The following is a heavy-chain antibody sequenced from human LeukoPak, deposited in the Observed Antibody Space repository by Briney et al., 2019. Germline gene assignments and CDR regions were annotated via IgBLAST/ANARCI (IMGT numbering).Heavy chain of an antibody. CDR2: IHSDGSTT. CDR1: GITVSKYW. CDR3: TRDANHYGGMDV. V-gene: IGHV3-74*01. J-gene: IGHJ6*02. Sequence: GGSLRLSCAVSGITVSKYWMHWVRQVPGKGLVWVSRIHSDGSTTDYADSVKGRFTITRDSAKNTLYLEMNSLRVEDTAVYYRTRDANHYGGMDVWGQGTTVTVSS.